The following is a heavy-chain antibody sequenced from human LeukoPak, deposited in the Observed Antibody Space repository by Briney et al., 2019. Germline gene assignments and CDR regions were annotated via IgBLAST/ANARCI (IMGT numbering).Heavy chain of an antibody. V-gene: IGHV3-74*01. CDR1: GFTFNSYW. CDR2: IASDGSST. Sequence: GGSLRLSCAAAGFTFNSYWMNWVRQAPGKGLVWVSRIASDGSSTTYADSVKGRFSISRDNAKNTLYLQMNSLRVEDTAVYYCARGRPHGNDYWGQGTLVTVSS. J-gene: IGHJ4*02. D-gene: IGHD4-23*01. CDR3: ARGRPHGNDY.